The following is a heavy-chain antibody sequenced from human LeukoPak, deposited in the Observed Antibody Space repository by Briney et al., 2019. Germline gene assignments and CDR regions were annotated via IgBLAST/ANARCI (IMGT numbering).Heavy chain of an antibody. CDR3: AKGMATEPASYYYYGMDV. CDR2: ISGSGGST. Sequence: GGSLRLSCAASGFTFSSYAMSWVRQAPGKGLEWVSAISGSGGSTYYADSVKGRFTISRDNSKNTLYLQMNSLRAEDTAVYYCAKGMATEPASYYYYGMDVWGQGTTVTVSS. D-gene: IGHD5-12*01. J-gene: IGHJ6*02. V-gene: IGHV3-23*01. CDR1: GFTFSSYA.